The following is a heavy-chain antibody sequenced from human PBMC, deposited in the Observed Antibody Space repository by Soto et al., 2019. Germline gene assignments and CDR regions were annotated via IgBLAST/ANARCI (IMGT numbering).Heavy chain of an antibody. J-gene: IGHJ6*02. Sequence: SVKATCKDCGFTFTSSAVQWVRQERGQRLEWIGWIVVGSGNTNYAQKFQERVTITRDMSTSTAYMELSSLRSEDTAVYYCAAFMNYYDSILGGMDVWGQGTTVTVSS. CDR3: AAFMNYYDSILGGMDV. D-gene: IGHD3-22*01. CDR2: IVVGSGNT. V-gene: IGHV1-58*01. CDR1: GFTFTSSA.